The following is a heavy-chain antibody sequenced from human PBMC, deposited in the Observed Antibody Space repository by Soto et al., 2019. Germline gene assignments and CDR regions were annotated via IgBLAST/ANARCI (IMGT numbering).Heavy chain of an antibody. CDR3: AGIAAGDKDY. CDR2: IYYSGST. CDR1: GGSISSGGYY. D-gene: IGHD6-13*01. J-gene: IGHJ4*02. V-gene: IGHV4-31*03. Sequence: KPSETLSLTCTVSGGSISSGGYYWSWIRQHPGKGLEWIGYIYYSGSTYYNPSLKSRVTISVDTSKNQFSLKLSSVTAADTAVYYCAGIAAGDKDYWGQGTLVTVSS.